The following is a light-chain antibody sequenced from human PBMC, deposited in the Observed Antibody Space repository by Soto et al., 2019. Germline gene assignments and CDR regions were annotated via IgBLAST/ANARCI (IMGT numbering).Light chain of an antibody. CDR1: QSITNNY. CDR2: GAS. V-gene: IGKV3-20*01. CDR3: HQYGGAGT. J-gene: IGKJ1*01. Sequence: EIVLTQSPGTLSLSPGEGATLSCRASQSITNNYLAWYQQKPGQAPRLLIYGASSRATGIPLRFSGSGSGTDFTLTISRLDPEDFAVYYCHQYGGAGTFGQGTKGEIK.